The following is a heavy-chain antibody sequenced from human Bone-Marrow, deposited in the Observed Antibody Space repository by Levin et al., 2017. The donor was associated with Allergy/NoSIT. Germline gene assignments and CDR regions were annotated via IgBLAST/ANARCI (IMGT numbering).Heavy chain of an antibody. Sequence: PGGSLRLSCEASGFKFSDYYMSWIRQAPGKGLEWVSYITSSSSYSNYADSVTGRFTISRDNAKNSLYLQLNSLRGEDTAVYFCARGGFTLGYSYYYYMDVWGEGTTVTVSS. J-gene: IGHJ6*03. CDR2: ITSSSSYS. V-gene: IGHV3-11*05. CDR3: ARGGFTLGYSYYYYMDV. CDR1: GFKFSDYY. D-gene: IGHD3-10*01.